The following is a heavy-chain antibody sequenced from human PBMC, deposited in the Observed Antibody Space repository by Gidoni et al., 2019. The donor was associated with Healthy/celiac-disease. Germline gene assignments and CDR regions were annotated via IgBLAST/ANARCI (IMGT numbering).Heavy chain of an antibody. V-gene: IGHV1-69*01. CDR1: GGTFSSYA. D-gene: IGHD2-15*01. CDR3: ARGYCSGGSCYSDRSYFDY. CDR2: IIPIFGTA. Sequence: QVQLVQSGAEVKKPGSSVKVSCKASGGTFSSYAISWVRQAPGQGLEWMGGIIPIFGTANYAQKFQGRVTITADESTSTAYMELSSLRSEDTAVYYCARGYCSGGSCYSDRSYFDYWGQGTLVTVSS. J-gene: IGHJ4*02.